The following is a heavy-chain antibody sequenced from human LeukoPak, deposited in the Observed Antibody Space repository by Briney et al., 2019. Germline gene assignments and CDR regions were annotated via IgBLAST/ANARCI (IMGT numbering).Heavy chain of an antibody. V-gene: IGHV3-23*01. CDR3: AKALSSSWAFDY. D-gene: IGHD6-13*01. CDR2: LSGSGGST. J-gene: IGHJ4*02. Sequence: QTGGSLRLSCAASGFTFSSYAMSWVRQAPGKGLEWVSALSGSGGSTYYADSVKGRFTISRDNSKNTLYLQMNSLRAEDTAIYYCAKALSSSWAFDYWGQGTLVTVSS. CDR1: GFTFSSYA.